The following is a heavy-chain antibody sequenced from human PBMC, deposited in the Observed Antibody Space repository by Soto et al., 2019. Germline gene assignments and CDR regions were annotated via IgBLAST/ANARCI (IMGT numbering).Heavy chain of an antibody. D-gene: IGHD1-26*01. Sequence: QVQLQESGPGLVKPSQTLSLTCTVSGGSISSGGYYWSWFPQHPGKGLEWIGYIYYSGSTYYNPSLKSRVTISVDTSKNQFSLKLSSVTAADTAVYYCARSRGVGATFDYWGQGTLVTVSS. J-gene: IGHJ4*02. CDR2: IYYSGST. CDR1: GGSISSGGYY. CDR3: ARSRGVGATFDY. V-gene: IGHV4-31*03.